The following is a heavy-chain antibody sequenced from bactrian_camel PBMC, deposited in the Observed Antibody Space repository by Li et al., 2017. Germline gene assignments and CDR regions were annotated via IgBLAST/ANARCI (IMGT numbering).Heavy chain of an antibody. J-gene: IGHJ4*01. CDR1: GFTFSSSV. Sequence: VQLVESGGGLVQPGGSLRLSCAASGFTFSSSVMSWVRQAPGKGHEWVSAINVDGDSTYYRDSVRGRFTISRDTAKNTLYLRLNNLKAEDTAMYYCVGPPNDYWGRATRGQGTQVTVS. D-gene: IGHD3*01. V-gene: IGHV3S31*01. CDR2: INVDGDST.